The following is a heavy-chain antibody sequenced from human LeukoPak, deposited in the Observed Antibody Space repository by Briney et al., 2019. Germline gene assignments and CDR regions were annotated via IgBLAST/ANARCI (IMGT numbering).Heavy chain of an antibody. CDR1: GGSISSYY. Sequence: PSETLSLTCNVSGGSISSYYWSWIRQPPGKGLEWIGYIFYSGNTYYNPSLKSRVTISVDTSKNQFSLKLSSVTAADTAVYYCASGYSYDLFDYWGQGTLVTVSS. V-gene: IGHV4-59*12. CDR2: IFYSGNT. CDR3: ASGYSYDLFDY. D-gene: IGHD5-18*01. J-gene: IGHJ4*02.